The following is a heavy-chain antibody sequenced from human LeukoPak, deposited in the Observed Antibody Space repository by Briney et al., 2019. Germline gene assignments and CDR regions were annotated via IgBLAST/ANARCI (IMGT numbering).Heavy chain of an antibody. CDR1: GGSISSGSYY. V-gene: IGHV4-61*02. CDR3: ARERITMIVAGRRFDY. Sequence: PSQTLSLTCTVSGGSISSGSYYWSWIRQPAGKGLEWIGRIYTSGSTNYNPSLKSRVTISVDTSKNQFSLKLSSVTAADTAVYYCARERITMIVAGRRFDYWGQGTLVTVSS. J-gene: IGHJ4*02. D-gene: IGHD3-22*01. CDR2: IYTSGST.